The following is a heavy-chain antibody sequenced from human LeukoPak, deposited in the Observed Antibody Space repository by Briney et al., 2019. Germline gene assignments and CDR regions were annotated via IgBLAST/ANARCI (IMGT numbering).Heavy chain of an antibody. CDR3: ARGLFGYSSGWGPSGY. D-gene: IGHD6-19*01. CDR1: GFTFDDYG. Sequence: PGGSLRLSCAASGFTFDDYGMSWVRQAPGKGLERVSGINWNGGSTGYADSVKGRFTISRDNAKNSLYLQMNSLRAEDTALYYCARGLFGYSSGWGPSGYWGQGTLVTVSS. V-gene: IGHV3-20*04. CDR2: INWNGGST. J-gene: IGHJ4*02.